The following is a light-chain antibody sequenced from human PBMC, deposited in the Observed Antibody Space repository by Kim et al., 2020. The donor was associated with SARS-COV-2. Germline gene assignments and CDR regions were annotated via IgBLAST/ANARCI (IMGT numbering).Light chain of an antibody. Sequence: SYELTQPPSVSVSPGQTATITCSGHRLGDKHVCWYQQRPGRSPVLVIYHDTERPSGIPERLSGSNSGNTATLTISGTQAMDEADYYCQAWDSPNWVFGGGTQLTVL. CDR2: HDT. CDR1: RLGDKH. CDR3: QAWDSPNWV. V-gene: IGLV3-1*01. J-gene: IGLJ3*02.